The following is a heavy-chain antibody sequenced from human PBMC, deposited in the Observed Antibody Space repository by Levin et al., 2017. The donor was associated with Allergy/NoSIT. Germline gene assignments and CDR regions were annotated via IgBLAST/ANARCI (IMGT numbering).Heavy chain of an antibody. CDR1: GGTFSSYA. CDR2: IIPIFGTA. V-gene: IGHV1-69*01. CDR3: ARAQWLVYYFDY. Sequence: KISCKASGGTFSSYAISWVRQAPGQGLEWMGGIIPIFGTANYAQKFQGRVTITADESTSTAYMELSSLRSEDTAVYYCARAQWLVYYFDYWGQGTLVTVSS. J-gene: IGHJ4*02. D-gene: IGHD6-19*01.